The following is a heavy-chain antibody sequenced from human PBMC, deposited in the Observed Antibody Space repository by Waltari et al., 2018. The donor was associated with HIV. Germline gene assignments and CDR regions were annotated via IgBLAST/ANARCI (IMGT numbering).Heavy chain of an antibody. CDR3: AKDLDCSGTSCYTPYFDY. V-gene: IGHV3-23*01. CDR1: GFIFSSYA. J-gene: IGHJ4*02. D-gene: IGHD2-2*02. CDR2: ITGSGGGT. Sequence: EVQLLESGGGLVQPGGSLRLSCAASGFIFSSYAMSWVRQAPGKGLEWVSAITGSGGGTYYADSVKGRFTFSRDNSQNTLYLQMNSLRAEDTAVYYCAKDLDCSGTSCYTPYFDYWGQGTLVTV.